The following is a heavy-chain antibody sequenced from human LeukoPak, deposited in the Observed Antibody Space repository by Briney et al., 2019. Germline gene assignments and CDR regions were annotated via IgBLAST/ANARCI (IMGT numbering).Heavy chain of an antibody. CDR3: AKQDYGSGSYYPDY. Sequence: GGSLRLSCVASGFTFSNYGMHWVRQAPGKGLEWVAVLWYDGSNKYYADSVKGRFTISRDNSKNTLYLQMNSLRAEDTAVYYCAKQDYGSGSYYPDYWGQGTLVTVSS. D-gene: IGHD3-10*01. J-gene: IGHJ4*02. CDR2: LWYDGSNK. V-gene: IGHV3-33*06. CDR1: GFTFSNYG.